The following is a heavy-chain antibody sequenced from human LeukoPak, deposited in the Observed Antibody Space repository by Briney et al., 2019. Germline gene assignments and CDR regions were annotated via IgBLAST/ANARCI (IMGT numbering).Heavy chain of an antibody. D-gene: IGHD2-2*01. CDR1: GFTFSSYS. V-gene: IGHV3-74*01. Sequence: GGSLRLSCAASGFTFSSYSMHWVRQAPGKGLVWVSRINSDGSGTSYADSVKGRFTISRDNAKNTLYLQMNSLRAEDTAVYYCAKGGSTVIDYWGQGTLVTVSS. CDR2: INSDGSGT. J-gene: IGHJ4*02. CDR3: AKGGSTVIDY.